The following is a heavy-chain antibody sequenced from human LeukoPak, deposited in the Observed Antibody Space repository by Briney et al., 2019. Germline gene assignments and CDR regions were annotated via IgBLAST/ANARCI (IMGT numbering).Heavy chain of an antibody. D-gene: IGHD6-13*01. Sequence: SATLSLTCTVSGGSISSSSYYWGWIRQPPGKGLEWNGSIDYSGSTYYNPCLKSRVTISVAKSKNQFSLKLSSVTAADTAVYYCARDLSIAAADWFDPWGQGTLVTVSS. CDR3: ARDLSIAAADWFDP. CDR2: IDYSGST. V-gene: IGHV4-39*07. CDR1: GGSISSSSYY. J-gene: IGHJ5*02.